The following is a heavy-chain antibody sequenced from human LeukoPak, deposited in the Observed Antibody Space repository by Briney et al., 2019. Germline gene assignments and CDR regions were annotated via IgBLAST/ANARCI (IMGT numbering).Heavy chain of an antibody. CDR1: GYTFTSYD. CDR2: MNPNSGNT. J-gene: IGHJ4*02. V-gene: IGHV1-8*03. Sequence: GASVKVSCKASGYTFTSYDINWVRQATGQGLEWMGWMNPNSGNTGYAQKFQGRVTITRNTSISTAYMELSSLRSEDTAVYYCARAHVLRYFDWDVGLDYWGQGTLVTVSS. CDR3: ARAHVLRYFDWDVGLDY. D-gene: IGHD3-9*01.